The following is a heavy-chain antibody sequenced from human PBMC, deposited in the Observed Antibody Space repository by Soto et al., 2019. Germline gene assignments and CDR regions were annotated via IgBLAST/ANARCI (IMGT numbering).Heavy chain of an antibody. D-gene: IGHD1-1*01. J-gene: IGHJ6*03. Sequence: SQTLSLTCDISGDSVSSNSAGWNWIRQTPSRGLEWLGRTYYRSKWYNNYAVSVKSRVSVNPDTAKNQFSLQLNSVTPEDTAVYYCARGSWDDVSGHYYMDVWGKATTVTVSS. CDR3: ARGSWDDVSGHYYMDV. CDR1: GDSVSSNSAG. CDR2: TYYRSKWYN. V-gene: IGHV6-1*01.